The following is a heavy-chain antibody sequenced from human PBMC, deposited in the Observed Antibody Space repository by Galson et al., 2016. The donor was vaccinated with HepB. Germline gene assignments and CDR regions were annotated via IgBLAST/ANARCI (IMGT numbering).Heavy chain of an antibody. CDR3: AKDLAEYDYWRVGMDV. Sequence: SLRLSCAASGFTFSSYGMHWVRQAPGKGLEWVAVISHAYDGSKKYYADSVKGRFTISRDNSKNTLYLQMNSLRGEDTAVDYCAKDLAEYDYWRVGMDVWGQGITVIVSS. J-gene: IGHJ6*02. D-gene: IGHD3-3*01. V-gene: IGHV3-30*18. CDR2: ISHAYDGSKK. CDR1: GFTFSSYG.